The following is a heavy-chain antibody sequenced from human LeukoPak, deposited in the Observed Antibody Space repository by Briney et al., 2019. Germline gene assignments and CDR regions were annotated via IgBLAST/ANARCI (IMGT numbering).Heavy chain of an antibody. CDR2: IYTSENT. V-gene: IGHV4-4*07. J-gene: IGHJ6*03. CDR3: AREGDYGDYSKSFYYMDV. Sequence: SEPLSLTCTVSGGSIGSYYWSWIRQPAGKGLEWIGRIYTSENTDYNPFLKSRVTMSVDMSTSQFSLRLTSVTAADTAVYYCAREGDYGDYSKSFYYMDVWGKGTTVTVSS. D-gene: IGHD4-17*01. CDR1: GGSIGSYY.